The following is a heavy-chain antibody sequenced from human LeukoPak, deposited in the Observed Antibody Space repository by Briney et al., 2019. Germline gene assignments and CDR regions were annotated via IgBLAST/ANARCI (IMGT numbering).Heavy chain of an antibody. CDR2: ISNSGSTK. Sequence: GGSLRLSCAASGFTFSSYEMNWIRQAPGKGLEWISYISNSGSTKYYADSVKGRFTISRDNAKKSLYLQMNSLRAEDTAVYYCARESGKSYYYNSSGYGAFDIWGQGTMVIVSS. CDR1: GFTFSSYE. D-gene: IGHD3-22*01. J-gene: IGHJ3*02. CDR3: ARESGKSYYYNSSGYGAFDI. V-gene: IGHV3-48*03.